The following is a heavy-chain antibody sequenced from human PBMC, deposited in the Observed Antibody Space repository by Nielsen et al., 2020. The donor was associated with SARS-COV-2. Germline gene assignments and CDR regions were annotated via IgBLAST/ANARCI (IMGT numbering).Heavy chain of an antibody. CDR3: ATSYYDILTGLHDAFDI. CDR2: IYHSGST. V-gene: IGHV4-38-2*02. J-gene: IGHJ3*02. CDR1: GYSISSGYY. D-gene: IGHD3-9*01. Sequence: SETLSLTCTVSGYSISSGYYWGWIRQPPGKGLEWIGSIYHSGSTYYNPSLKSRVTISVDTSKNQFSLKLSSVTAADTAVYYCATSYYDILTGLHDAFDIWGQGTMVTVSS.